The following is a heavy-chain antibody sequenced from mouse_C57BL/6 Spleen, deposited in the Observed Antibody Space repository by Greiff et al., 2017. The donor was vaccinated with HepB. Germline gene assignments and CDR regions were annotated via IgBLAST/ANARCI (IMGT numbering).Heavy chain of an antibody. Sequence: EVHLVESGGGLVQPGGSLSLSCAASGFTFTDYYMSWVRQPPGKALEWLGFIRNKANGYTTEYSASVKGRFTISRDNSQSILYLQMNALRAEDSATYYCARSFITTVVANYAMDYWGQGTSVTVSS. CDR1: GFTFTDYY. CDR3: ARSFITTVVANYAMDY. D-gene: IGHD1-1*01. J-gene: IGHJ4*01. CDR2: IRNKANGYTT. V-gene: IGHV7-3*01.